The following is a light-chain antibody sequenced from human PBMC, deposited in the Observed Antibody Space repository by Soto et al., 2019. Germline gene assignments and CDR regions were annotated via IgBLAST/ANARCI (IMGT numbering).Light chain of an antibody. J-gene: IGLJ2*01. CDR1: SSNIGAGYD. Sequence: QSVLTQPPSVSGAPGQRVTISCTGSSSNIGAGYDVHWYQQLPGTAPKILIYGNINRPSGVPDRFSGSKSGTSASLAITGLQAEDEADYYCQSYDSSLSVVFGGGTKHPVL. CDR3: QSYDSSLSVV. CDR2: GNI. V-gene: IGLV1-40*01.